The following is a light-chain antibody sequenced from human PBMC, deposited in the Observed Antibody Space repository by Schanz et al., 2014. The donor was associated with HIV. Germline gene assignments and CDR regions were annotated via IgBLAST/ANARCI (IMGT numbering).Light chain of an antibody. CDR1: TGAVTNDHY. Sequence: QAVVTQEPSVTVSPGGTVTLTCGASTGAVTNDHYPYWFQQKPGHAPKTLIFDTSGKHSWTPARFSGSLLGGKAALTLSGAQPEDEANYYCLLYYGGTWVFGGGTKLTVL. V-gene: IGLV7-46*01. J-gene: IGLJ3*02. CDR2: DTS. CDR3: LLYYGGTWV.